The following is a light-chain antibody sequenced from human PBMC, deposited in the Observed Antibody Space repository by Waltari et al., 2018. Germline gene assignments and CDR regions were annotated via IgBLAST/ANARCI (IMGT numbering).Light chain of an antibody. Sequence: EVVMTQSPATLSVSPGESVTLPCRASQSVNDNLAWYQPKVGQAPRLLIYGVSSRATGIPARFSGTGSGTDFTLTITSLQAEDFAVYYCQHYNKWPPWTFGQGTKVEFK. J-gene: IGKJ1*01. CDR1: QSVNDN. V-gene: IGKV3-15*01. CDR2: GVS. CDR3: QHYNKWPPWT.